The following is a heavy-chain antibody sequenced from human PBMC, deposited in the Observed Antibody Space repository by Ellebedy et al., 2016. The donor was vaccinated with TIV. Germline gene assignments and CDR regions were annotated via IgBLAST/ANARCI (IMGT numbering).Heavy chain of an antibody. J-gene: IGHJ4*02. D-gene: IGHD3-22*01. Sequence: PGGSLRLSCEASGFTFSSYGMHWVRQAPDKGLEWVAVIWFDGSHKYCVDSVKGRFTISRDNSKNTLYLQMSSLRADDTAIYYCAKDRSPTMIALDFWGQGTLVTVSS. CDR3: AKDRSPTMIALDF. CDR2: IWFDGSHK. CDR1: GFTFSSYG. V-gene: IGHV3-33*06.